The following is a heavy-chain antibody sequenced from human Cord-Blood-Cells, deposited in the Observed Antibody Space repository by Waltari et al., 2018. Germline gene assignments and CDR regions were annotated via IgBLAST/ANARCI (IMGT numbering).Heavy chain of an antibody. V-gene: IGHV4-59*01. CDR2: IYYSGSN. Sequence: QVQLQESGPGLVKPSETLSLTCTVSGGSISSYYWSWIRQPPGKGLEWIGYIYYSGSNNYNPSLKSRVTISVDTSKNQFSLKLSSVTAADTAVYYCARAITGTTFDYWGQGTLVTVSS. CDR3: ARAITGTTFDY. J-gene: IGHJ4*02. CDR1: GGSISSYY. D-gene: IGHD1-7*01.